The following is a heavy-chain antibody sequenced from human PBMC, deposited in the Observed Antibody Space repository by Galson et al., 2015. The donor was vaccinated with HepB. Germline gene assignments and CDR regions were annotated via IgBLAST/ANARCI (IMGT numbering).Heavy chain of an antibody. V-gene: IGHV3-48*02. CDR1: GFTFSSYS. D-gene: IGHD1-26*01. CDR2: ISSSSSTI. Sequence: SLRLSCAASGFTFSSYSMNWVRQAPGKGLEWVSYISSSSSTIYYADSVKGRFTISRDNAKNSLYLQMNSLRDEDTAVYYCARVADSGSYPTMGGYYYGMDVWGQGTTVTVSS. J-gene: IGHJ6*02. CDR3: ARVADSGSYPTMGGYYYGMDV.